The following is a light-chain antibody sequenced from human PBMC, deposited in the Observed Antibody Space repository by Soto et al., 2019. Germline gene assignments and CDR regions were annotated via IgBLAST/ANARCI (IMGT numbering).Light chain of an antibody. Sequence: EIVMTQSPATLSVSPGERATLSCRASQYVSNNLAWYQQKPGQAPMLLIYGASTRSTGIPARFSGSGSGTEFTLTISILQSEDVAVSYCQHARGPFGQGTKLEL. CDR2: GAS. CDR3: QHARGP. J-gene: IGKJ2*01. CDR1: QYVSNN. V-gene: IGKV3-15*01.